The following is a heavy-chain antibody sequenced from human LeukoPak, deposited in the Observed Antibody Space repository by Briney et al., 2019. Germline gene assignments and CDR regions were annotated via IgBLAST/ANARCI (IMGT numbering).Heavy chain of an antibody. J-gene: IGHJ5*02. CDR2: INHSGST. CDR1: GGSFSGYY. V-gene: IGHV4-34*01. Sequence: SETLSLTCAVYGGSFSGYYWSWIRQPPGKGLEWIGEINHSGSTNYNPSLKSRVTISVDTSKNQFSLKLSSVTAADTAVYYCARGHDYIWRPNLYNWFDPWGQGTLVTVSS. CDR3: ARGHDYIWRPNLYNWFDP. D-gene: IGHD3-16*01.